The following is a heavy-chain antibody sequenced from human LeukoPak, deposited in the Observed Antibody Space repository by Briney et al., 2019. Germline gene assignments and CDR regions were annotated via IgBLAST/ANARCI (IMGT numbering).Heavy chain of an antibody. CDR2: IKSDGRT. J-gene: IGHJ1*01. D-gene: IGHD3-22*01. CDR3: ARAPSEIGGYYPEYFRH. V-gene: IGHV3-74*01. CDR1: GFTFSNYW. Sequence: GGSLRLSCAAAGFTFSNYWMHWVRQAPGKGLVWVSRIKSDGRTNYADSVKGRFTISRDNAKNTVSLQMNSLRAEDTGVYYCARAPSEIGGYYPEYFRHWGQGTLVTVPS.